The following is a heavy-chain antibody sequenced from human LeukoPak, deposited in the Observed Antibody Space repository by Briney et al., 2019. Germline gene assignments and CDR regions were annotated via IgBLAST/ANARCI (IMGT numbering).Heavy chain of an antibody. D-gene: IGHD5-18*01. Sequence: PGRSLRLSCAASGFTFSSYDMHWVRQAPGKGLEWVAVIWYDGRNKYYADSVKGRFTISRDNSKNTLYLQMNSLRAEDTAVYYCAREGGTAMVLDYWGQGTLVTVSS. CDR3: AREGGTAMVLDY. CDR2: IWYDGRNK. V-gene: IGHV3-33*01. CDR1: GFTFSSYD. J-gene: IGHJ4*02.